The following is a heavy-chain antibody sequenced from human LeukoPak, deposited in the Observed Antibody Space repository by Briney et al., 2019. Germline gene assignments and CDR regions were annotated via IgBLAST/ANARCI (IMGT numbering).Heavy chain of an antibody. CDR3: ARGAATVTTPFDY. V-gene: IGHV4-38-2*01. J-gene: IGHJ4*02. D-gene: IGHD4-17*01. CDR2: IYYSGST. Sequence: SETLSLTCAVSGYSISSGYYWGWIRQPPGKGLEGIGSIYYSGSTYYNPSLKSRVTISVDTSKNQFSLKLSSVTAADTAVYYCARGAATVTTPFDYWGQGTLVTVSS. CDR1: GYSISSGYY.